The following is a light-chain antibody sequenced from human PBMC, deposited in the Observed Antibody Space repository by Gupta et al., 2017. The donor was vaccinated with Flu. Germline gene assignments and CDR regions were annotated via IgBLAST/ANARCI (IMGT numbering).Light chain of an antibody. Sequence: NCKSSQSVLYSSNNKDYLAWYQQQPGQPPKLLIYWASTRESGVPDRFSGSGSGTDFTLTISSLQAEDVAVYYCQQYYTTPQTFGQGTKVEIK. CDR1: QSVLYSSNNKDY. CDR2: WAS. CDR3: QQYYTTPQT. J-gene: IGKJ1*01. V-gene: IGKV4-1*01.